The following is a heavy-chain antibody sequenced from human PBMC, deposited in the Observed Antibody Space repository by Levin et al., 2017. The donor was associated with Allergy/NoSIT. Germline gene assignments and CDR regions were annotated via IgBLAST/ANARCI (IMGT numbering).Heavy chain of an antibody. Sequence: GGSLRLSCAASGFTFSDYYMSWIRQAPGKGLEWVSYISGSSSYTKYADSVKGRFTISRDNAKNSLYLQMNSLRAEDTAVYYCARDYYGSGSDGWFDPWGQGTLVTVSS. D-gene: IGHD3-10*01. CDR2: ISGSSSYT. V-gene: IGHV3-11*05. J-gene: IGHJ5*02. CDR1: GFTFSDYY. CDR3: ARDYYGSGSDGWFDP.